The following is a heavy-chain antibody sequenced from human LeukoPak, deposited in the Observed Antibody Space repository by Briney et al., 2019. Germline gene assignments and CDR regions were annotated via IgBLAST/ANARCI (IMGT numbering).Heavy chain of an antibody. V-gene: IGHV1-2*02. D-gene: IGHD3-9*01. CDR2: INPNSGGT. CDR3: ARATGIVLRYFDWLPHPYYFDY. J-gene: IGHJ4*02. Sequence: ASVKVSCKASGYTFTGYYMHWVRQAPGQGLEWMGWINPNSGGTNYAQKFQGRVTMTRDTSISTAYMELSRLRSDDTAVYYCARATGIVLRYFDWLPHPYYFDYWGQGTLVTVSS. CDR1: GYTFTGYY.